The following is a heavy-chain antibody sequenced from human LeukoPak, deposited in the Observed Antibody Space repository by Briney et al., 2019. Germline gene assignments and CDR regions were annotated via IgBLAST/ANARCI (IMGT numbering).Heavy chain of an antibody. V-gene: IGHV3-30*02. CDR3: AKDICGGDCYPHGGY. J-gene: IGHJ4*02. CDR2: IPYDGSNK. D-gene: IGHD2-21*01. Sequence: GGSLRLSCAASGFTFSNYGMHWARQVPGKGLEGVAFIPYDGSNKYYADSLKGRFTISRDNSKNTLYLQMNSLRAEDTAIYYCAKDICGGDCYPHGGYWGQGTLVTVSS. CDR1: GFTFSNYG.